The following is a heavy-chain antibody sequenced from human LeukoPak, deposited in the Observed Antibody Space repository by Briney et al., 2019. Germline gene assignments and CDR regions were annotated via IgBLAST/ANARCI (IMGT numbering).Heavy chain of an antibody. CDR2: IYYSGST. V-gene: IGHV4-59*01. CDR3: AREMSSGGSCYSYDAFDI. D-gene: IGHD2-15*01. CDR1: GGSISSYY. J-gene: IGHJ3*02. Sequence: SETLSLTCTVSGGSISSYYWSWIRQPPGKGLEWIGYIYYSGSTNYNPSLKSRVTISVDTSKNQFSLKLSSVTAADTAVYYCAREMSSGGSCYSYDAFDIWGQGTMVTVSS.